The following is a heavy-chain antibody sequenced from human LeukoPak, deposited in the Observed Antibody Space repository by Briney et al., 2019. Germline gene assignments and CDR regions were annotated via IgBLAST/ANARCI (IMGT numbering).Heavy chain of an antibody. D-gene: IGHD1-26*01. CDR3: AREDGVGATYAFDI. Sequence: GGSLRLSCAASGFTLRSEWMSWLRQTPEKGLEWVANIKPDGSATAYVDSVKGRFTISRDNSKNTLYLQMNSLRAEDTAVYYCAREDGVGATYAFDIWGQGTMVTVSS. V-gene: IGHV3-7*01. CDR2: IKPDGSAT. J-gene: IGHJ3*02. CDR1: GFTLRSEW.